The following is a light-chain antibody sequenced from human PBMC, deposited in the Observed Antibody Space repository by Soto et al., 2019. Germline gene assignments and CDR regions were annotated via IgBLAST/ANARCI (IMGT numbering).Light chain of an antibody. V-gene: IGLV2-14*03. CDR2: DVS. J-gene: IGLJ2*01. Sequence: QPVLTQPASVSGSPGQSSSISCSGTSSDVGGYNFVSWYQVHPGKAPRLILYDVSSRPSGVSYRFSGSKSANTASLNISRLQAGDEADYYCSSYTTTTSLVVFGGGTQLTVL. CDR1: SSDVGGYNF. CDR3: SSYTTTTSLVV.